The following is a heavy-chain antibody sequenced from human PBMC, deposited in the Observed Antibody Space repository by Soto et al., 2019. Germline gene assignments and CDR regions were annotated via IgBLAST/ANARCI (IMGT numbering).Heavy chain of an antibody. D-gene: IGHD3-10*01. V-gene: IGHV3-48*01. CDR2: ISSSSSSI. CDR1: GFTLSSYS. Sequence: PGGSLRLSCAASGFTLSSYSMNWVRQAPGKGLEWVSYISSSSSSIYYADSVKGRFTISRDNAKNSLYLQMNSLRAEDTAVYYCASGGEGLDYWGQGTLVTVSS. CDR3: ASGGEGLDY. J-gene: IGHJ4*02.